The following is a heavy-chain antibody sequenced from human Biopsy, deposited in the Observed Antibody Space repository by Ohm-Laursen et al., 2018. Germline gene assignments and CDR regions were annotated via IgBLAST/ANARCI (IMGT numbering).Heavy chain of an antibody. CDR2: LWYDGSNK. CDR1: GFTFGNHA. CDR3: ARDSTINTVTTADY. Sequence: SLRLSCSASGFTFGNHALHWVGQAPARGLGGLAVLWYDGSNKYYGDSVQGRFTISRDNSKNTVYLQMNSLRAEDTAIYYCARDSTINTVTTADYWGQGTLVTVSS. D-gene: IGHD4-11*01. J-gene: IGHJ4*02. V-gene: IGHV3-33*01.